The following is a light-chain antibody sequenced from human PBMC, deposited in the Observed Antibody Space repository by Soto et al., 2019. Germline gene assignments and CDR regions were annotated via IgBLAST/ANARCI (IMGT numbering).Light chain of an antibody. Sequence: EIVLTQSPATLSLSPGERATLSCWASQSVSSYLAWYKQKPGQAPRLLIYDASNRATAIPARFSGSGSGTDFTLTVSSLEPEDFAVYYCQQRSNWPLTFGGGTKVEIK. CDR1: QSVSSY. J-gene: IGKJ4*01. V-gene: IGKV3-11*01. CDR2: DAS. CDR3: QQRSNWPLT.